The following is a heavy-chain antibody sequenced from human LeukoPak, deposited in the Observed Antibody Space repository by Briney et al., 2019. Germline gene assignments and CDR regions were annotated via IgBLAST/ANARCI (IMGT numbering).Heavy chain of an antibody. CDR1: GYTLTELS. V-gene: IGHV1-24*01. J-gene: IGHJ5*02. Sequence: ASVKVSYKVSGYTLTELSMHWVRQAPGKGLEWMGGFDPEDGETIYAQKFQGRVTMTEDTSTDTAYMELSSLRSGDTAVYYCATERAYYYGSGTLNWFDPWGQGTLVTVSS. CDR3: ATERAYYYGSGTLNWFDP. D-gene: IGHD3-10*01. CDR2: FDPEDGET.